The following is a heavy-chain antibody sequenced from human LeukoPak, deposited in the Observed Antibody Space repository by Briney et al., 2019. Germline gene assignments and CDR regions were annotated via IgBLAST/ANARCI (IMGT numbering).Heavy chain of an antibody. CDR1: GYTFTGYY. V-gene: IGHV1-2*02. D-gene: IGHD3-10*01. CDR3: ARDLRAIVRGGRPGY. Sequence: ASVKVSCKASGYTFTGYYMHWVRQAPGQGLEWMGWINPNSGGTNYAQKFQGRVTMTRDTSISTAYMELSRLRSDDTAVYYCARDLRAIVRGGRPGYWGQGTLVTVSS. CDR2: INPNSGGT. J-gene: IGHJ4*01.